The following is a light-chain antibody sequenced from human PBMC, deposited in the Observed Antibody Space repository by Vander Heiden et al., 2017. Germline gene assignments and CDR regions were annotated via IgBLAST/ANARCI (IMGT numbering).Light chain of an antibody. V-gene: IGKV1-5*03. CDR1: QSISSW. CDR2: KAS. Sequence: MTQSPSTLSASVGDRVTITCRASQSISSWLAWYQQKPGKAPKLLIYKASSLESGVPSRFSGSGSGTEFTLTISSLQPDDFATYYCQQDTSYLWTFGQGTKVEIK. CDR3: QQDTSYLWT. J-gene: IGKJ1*01.